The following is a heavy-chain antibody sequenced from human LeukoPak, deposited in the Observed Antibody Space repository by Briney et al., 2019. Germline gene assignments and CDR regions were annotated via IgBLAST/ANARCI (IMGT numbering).Heavy chain of an antibody. CDR3: MRHASGEPPRY. V-gene: IGHV4-39*01. J-gene: IGHJ4*02. CDR1: GASISTNTPY. CDR2: IHHTGTP. Sequence: SETLSLTCIVSGASISTNTPYWGWVRQPPGKGLEWIASIHHTGTPYYNPSLKSRVTISVDTSKNQFSLQFSSVIAADTAVYYCMRHASGEPPRYWGQGTLVTASS. D-gene: IGHD7-27*01.